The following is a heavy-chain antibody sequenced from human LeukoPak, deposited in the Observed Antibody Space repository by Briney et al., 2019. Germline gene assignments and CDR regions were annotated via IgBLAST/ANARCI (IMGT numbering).Heavy chain of an antibody. CDR1: GFTFTTYA. CDR3: ATDQMYYYGSRSYSPFNH. CDR2: VSGTGGTT. D-gene: IGHD3-10*01. Sequence: GGSLRLSCAASGFTFTTYALSWVRQAPGKGLEWVSAVSGTGGTTYYADSVKGRFTISRDNSKNTLNLQMNSLRAEDTAVYYCATDQMYYYGSRSYSPFNHWGQGTLVTVSS. V-gene: IGHV3-23*01. J-gene: IGHJ4*02.